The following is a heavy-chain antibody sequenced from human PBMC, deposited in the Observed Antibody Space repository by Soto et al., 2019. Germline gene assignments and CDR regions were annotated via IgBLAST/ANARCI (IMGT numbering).Heavy chain of an antibody. CDR1: GGSISSYY. D-gene: IGHD2-15*01. CDR2: IYYSGST. CDR3: ASKNCSGGSCYSDLNAFDI. Sequence: QVQLRESGPGLVKPSETLSLTCTVSGGSISSYYWSWIRQPPGKGLEWIGYIYYSGSTNYNPSLKSRVTISVDTSKNQFSLKLSSVTAADTAVYYCASKNCSGGSCYSDLNAFDIWGQGTMVTVSS. J-gene: IGHJ3*02. V-gene: IGHV4-59*01.